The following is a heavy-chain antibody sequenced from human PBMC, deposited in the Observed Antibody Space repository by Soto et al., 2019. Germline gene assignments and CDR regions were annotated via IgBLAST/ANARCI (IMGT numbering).Heavy chain of an antibody. CDR3: TTENDGHYYSGMDV. D-gene: IGHD1-1*01. V-gene: IGHV3-15*07. CDR2: IKSKTDGGTT. Sequence: GGPXRLSCAASGFTFSNAWMNWVRQAPGKGLEWVGRIKSKTDGGTTDYAAPVKGRFTISRDDSKNTLYLQMNSLKTEDTAVYYCTTENDGHYYSGMDVWGQGTTVTVSS. J-gene: IGHJ6*02. CDR1: GFTFSNAW.